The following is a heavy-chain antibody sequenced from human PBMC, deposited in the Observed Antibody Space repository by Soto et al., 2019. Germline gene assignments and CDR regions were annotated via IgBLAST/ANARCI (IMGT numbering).Heavy chain of an antibody. CDR2: ISGSGGST. CDR3: AKGGRYYYGSGSYYLWFDP. V-gene: IGHV3-23*01. J-gene: IGHJ5*02. Sequence: GGSLRLSCAASGFTFSSYAMSWVRQAPGKGLEWASAISGSGGSTYYADSVKGRFTISRDNSKNTLYLQMNSLRAEDTAVYYCAKGGRYYYGSGSYYLWFDPWGQGTLVTVSS. CDR1: GFTFSSYA. D-gene: IGHD3-10*01.